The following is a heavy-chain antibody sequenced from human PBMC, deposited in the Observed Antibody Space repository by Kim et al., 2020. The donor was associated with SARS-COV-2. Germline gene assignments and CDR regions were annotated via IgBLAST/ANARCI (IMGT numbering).Heavy chain of an antibody. D-gene: IGHD6-13*01. V-gene: IGHV3-30*18. CDR1: GFSFSSYG. CDR2: ISYDESNK. J-gene: IGHJ5*02. CDR3: AKGPATPTKAALWSWFDP. Sequence: GGSLRLSCAASGFSFSSYGMHWVRQAPGKGLEWVAVISYDESNKYYADSVRGRFTISRDNSKTTLYLQMDSLGAEDTAVYYCAKGPATPTKAALWSWFDP.